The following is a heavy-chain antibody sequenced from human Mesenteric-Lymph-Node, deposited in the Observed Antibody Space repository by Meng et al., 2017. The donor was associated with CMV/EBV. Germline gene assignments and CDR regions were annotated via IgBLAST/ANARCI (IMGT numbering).Heavy chain of an antibody. D-gene: IGHD1-26*01. CDR2: TYYTSKWYN. Sequence: SQTLSLTCAISGDSVSNTNAAWSWIRQSPSRGLEWLGRTYYTSKWYNDYAVSVKSRITINPDTSKNQFSLQLNSVTPDDTAVYFCARERGNYYGYWGQGTLVTVSS. CDR1: GDSVSNTNAA. CDR3: ARERGNYYGY. V-gene: IGHV6-1*01. J-gene: IGHJ4*02.